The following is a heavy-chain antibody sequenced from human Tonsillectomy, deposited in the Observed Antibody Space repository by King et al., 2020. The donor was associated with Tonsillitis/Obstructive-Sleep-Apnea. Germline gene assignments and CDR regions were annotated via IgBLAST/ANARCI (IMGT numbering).Heavy chain of an antibody. CDR1: GFTFSSYS. J-gene: IGHJ4*02. D-gene: IGHD6-13*01. Sequence: VQLVESGGGLVKPGGSLRLSCAASGFTFSSYSMNWVRQAPGKGLEWVSSINSSSSYIYYADSVKGRFTISRDNAKNSLYLQMNSLRAEDTAVYYCARVGAAAGTDYWGQGTLVTVSS. V-gene: IGHV3-21*01. CDR2: INSSSSYI. CDR3: ARVGAAAGTDY.